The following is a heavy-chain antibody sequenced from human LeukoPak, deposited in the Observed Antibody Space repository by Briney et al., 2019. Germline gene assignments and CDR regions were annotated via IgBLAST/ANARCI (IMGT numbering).Heavy chain of an antibody. V-gene: IGHV4-34*01. CDR2: INHSGST. CDR3: ARDRYAEFDP. Sequence: SETLSLTCAVYGGSFSGYYWSWIRQPPGKGLEWIGEINHSGSTNYNPSLKSRVTISVDTSKNQFSLKLSSVTAAETAVYYCARDRYAEFDPWGQGTLVTVSS. D-gene: IGHD5-12*01. J-gene: IGHJ5*02. CDR1: GGSFSGYY.